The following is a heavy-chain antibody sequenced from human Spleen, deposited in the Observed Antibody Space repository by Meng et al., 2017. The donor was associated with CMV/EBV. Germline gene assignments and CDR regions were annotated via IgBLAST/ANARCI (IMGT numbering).Heavy chain of an antibody. CDR3: ARDLNRGAAYFGWFDP. Sequence: SETLSLTCTVFSYSISSGYSWGWIRQPPGKGLEWIGCIYHSGSTYYNPSLKRRVAMSVDASKNQFSLNLTSVTAADTAVYYCARDLNRGAAYFGWFDPWGQGTLVTVSS. J-gene: IGHJ5*02. D-gene: IGHD2/OR15-2a*01. CDR1: SYSISSGYS. CDR2: IYHSGST. V-gene: IGHV4-38-2*02.